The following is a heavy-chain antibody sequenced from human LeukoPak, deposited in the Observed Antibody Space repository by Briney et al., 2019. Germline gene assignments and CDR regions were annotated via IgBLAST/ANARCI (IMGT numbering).Heavy chain of an antibody. CDR1: GGTLSRHA. V-gene: IGHV1-69*05. D-gene: IGHD5-18*01. CDR3: ATGRVSDTTLVSWFDT. CDR2: IILISPTA. J-gene: IGHJ5*02. Sequence: GASDKVSCKASGGTLSRHAVSWVRQAPGQGLEWMGGIILISPTANYAQKFQDRVTITMDEYTTYMELSSLRSEDTAVYYCATGRVSDTTLVSWFDTWGQGTLVTVS.